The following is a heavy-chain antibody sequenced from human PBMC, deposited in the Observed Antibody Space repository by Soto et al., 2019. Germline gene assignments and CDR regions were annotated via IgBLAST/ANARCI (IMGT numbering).Heavy chain of an antibody. CDR2: IIPILGIA. J-gene: IGHJ4*02. CDR3: SRDDSDWFFN. Sequence: SVKVSCKASGGTFSSYTISWVRQAPGQELEWMGRIIPILGIANYAQKFQGRVTITADKSTSTAYMELSSLESEDTAVYYCSRDDSDWFFNWGRGTLVTVSS. CDR1: GGTFSSYT. V-gene: IGHV1-69*02. D-gene: IGHD3-9*01.